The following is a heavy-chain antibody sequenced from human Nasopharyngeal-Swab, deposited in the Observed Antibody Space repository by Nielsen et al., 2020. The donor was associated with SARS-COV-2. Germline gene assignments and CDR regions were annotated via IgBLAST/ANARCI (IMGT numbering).Heavy chain of an antibody. CDR3: AKDYYDGSGYRAFYGMDV. J-gene: IGHJ6*02. D-gene: IGHD3-22*01. CDR2: IYSGGSST. V-gene: IGHV3-23*03. Sequence: WIRQPPGKGLEWVSVIYSGGSSTYYADSVKGRFTISRDNSKNTLYLQMNSLRAEDTAVYYCAKDYYDGSGYRAFYGMDVWGQGTTVTVSS.